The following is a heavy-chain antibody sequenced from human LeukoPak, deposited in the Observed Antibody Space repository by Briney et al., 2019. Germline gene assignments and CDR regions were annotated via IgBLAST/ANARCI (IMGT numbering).Heavy chain of an antibody. CDR3: ARDEVAVAGNDY. D-gene: IGHD6-13*01. V-gene: IGHV3-11*06. CDR2: ISSSSSYT. J-gene: IGHJ4*02. Sequence: PGGSLRLSCAASGFTFSDYYMSWIRQAPGKGLEWASYISSSSSYTNYADSVKGRFTISRDNAKNSLYLQTNSLRAEDTAVYYCARDEVAVAGNDYWGQGTLVTVSS. CDR1: GFTFSDYY.